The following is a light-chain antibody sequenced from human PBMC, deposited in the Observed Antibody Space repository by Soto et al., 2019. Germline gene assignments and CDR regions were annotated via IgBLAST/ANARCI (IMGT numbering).Light chain of an antibody. CDR3: SSYSAGSTRVV. CDR1: SSDIGIYNF. CDR2: DVA. J-gene: IGLJ3*02. V-gene: IGLV2-14*03. Sequence: QSALTQPASVSGSPGQPIAISCTGTSSDIGIYNFVSWYQQLPGGAPKLIIYDVANRPSGVSNRFSGSKSANTASLTISGLQAEDEGDYYCSSYSAGSTRVVFGGGTKLTVL.